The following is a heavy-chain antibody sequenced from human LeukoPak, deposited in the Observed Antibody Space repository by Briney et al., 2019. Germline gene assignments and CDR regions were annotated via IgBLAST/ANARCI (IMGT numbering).Heavy chain of an antibody. CDR3: ARDVRYYGSGSYTAYYYYYMDV. Sequence: GASVKVYCKASGYTFTSYGISWVRQAPGQGLEWMGWISAYNGNTNYAQKLQGRVTMTTDTSTSTAYMELRSLRSDDTAVYYCARDVRYYGSGSYTAYYYYYMDVWGKGTTVTVSS. CDR2: ISAYNGNT. J-gene: IGHJ6*03. V-gene: IGHV1-18*01. CDR1: GYTFTSYG. D-gene: IGHD3-10*01.